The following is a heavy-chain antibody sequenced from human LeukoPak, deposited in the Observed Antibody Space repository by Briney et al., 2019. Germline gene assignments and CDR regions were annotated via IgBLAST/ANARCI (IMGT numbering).Heavy chain of an antibody. V-gene: IGHV3-66*01. CDR2: IYSSGNGANS. Sequence: GGSLRLSCAASGFTVSNTYMSWVRQAPGKGLEWVSVIYSSGNGANSYYSDSVRGRFTISRDNSKNTMYLQMNNLRVEDTAVYYCARDGGSGYFFVWGRGTLVTVSS. J-gene: IGHJ4*02. CDR1: GFTVSNTY. CDR3: ARDGGSGYFFV. D-gene: IGHD3-22*01.